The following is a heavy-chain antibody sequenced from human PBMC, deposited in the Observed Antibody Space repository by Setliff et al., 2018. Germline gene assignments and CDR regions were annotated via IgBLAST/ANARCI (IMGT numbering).Heavy chain of an antibody. CDR2: INPHNEGT. CDR1: GYTFIDYY. V-gene: IGHV1-2*02. D-gene: IGHD2-2*01. Sequence: ASVKVSCKASGYTFIDYYIHWVRQAPGQGLEWMGWINPHNEGTTFAQKFQDRVTATTDPSITTASLKLSGLTSDDTSVYYCSRVRRGSTWTSDSWGQGTLVTVSS. J-gene: IGHJ4*02. CDR3: SRVRRGSTWTSDS.